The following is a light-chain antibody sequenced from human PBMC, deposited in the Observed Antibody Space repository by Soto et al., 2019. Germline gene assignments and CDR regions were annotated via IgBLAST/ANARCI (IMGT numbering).Light chain of an antibody. CDR2: KAS. CDR1: QSISSW. V-gene: IGKV1-5*03. CDR3: QQYNSYPVT. Sequence: DIQMTQSPSTLSASVGDRVTITCRASQSISSWLAWYQQKPGKAPKLLIYKASSLESGVPSRFSGSGSGTEFTLTISSLQPDDFATYYCQQYNSYPVTFGQGTMVDIK. J-gene: IGKJ2*01.